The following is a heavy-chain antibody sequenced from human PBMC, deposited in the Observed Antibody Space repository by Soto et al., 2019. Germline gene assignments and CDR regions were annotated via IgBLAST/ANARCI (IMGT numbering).Heavy chain of an antibody. V-gene: IGHV3-74*01. CDR1: GFTFSSSW. CDR3: ARGGSGYGTY. Sequence: EVQLVESGGGLVQPGGSLRLSCAASGFTFSSSWMHWVRQAPGKGLVWVSRINNDGSYTTYADSMKGRFSISRDNDKNTLYLQMNSLRDEDTAVYYCARGGSGYGTYWGQGTLVTVSS. D-gene: IGHD5-12*01. CDR2: INNDGSYT. J-gene: IGHJ4*01.